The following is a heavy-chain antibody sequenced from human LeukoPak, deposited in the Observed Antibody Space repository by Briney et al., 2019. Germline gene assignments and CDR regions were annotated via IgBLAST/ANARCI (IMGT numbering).Heavy chain of an antibody. V-gene: IGHV4-39*07. Sequence: SETLSLTCTVSGGSISSSSYYWGWIRQPPGKGLEWIGSIYYSGSTYYNPSLKSRVTISADTSKNQFSLKLSSVTAADTAVYFCAKYGNSGWVIDNWGQGTLVTVSS. D-gene: IGHD6-19*01. J-gene: IGHJ4*02. CDR2: IYYSGST. CDR1: GGSISSSSYY. CDR3: AKYGNSGWVIDN.